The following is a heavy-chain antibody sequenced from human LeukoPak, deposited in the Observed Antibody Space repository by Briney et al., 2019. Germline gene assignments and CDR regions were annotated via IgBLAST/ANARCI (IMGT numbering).Heavy chain of an antibody. J-gene: IGHJ4*02. CDR2: ISYDGSNK. V-gene: IGHV3-30*18. CDR1: GFTFSSYG. Sequence: PGGSLRLSCAASGFTFSSYGMHWVRQAPGKGLEWVAVISYDGSNKYYADSVKGRFTISGDNSKNTRYLKRNSLRSEDTGVYYCAKGWPMDTIMSYFDYCVQGSLVTVSS. CDR3: AKGWPMDTIMSYFDY. D-gene: IGHD5-24*01.